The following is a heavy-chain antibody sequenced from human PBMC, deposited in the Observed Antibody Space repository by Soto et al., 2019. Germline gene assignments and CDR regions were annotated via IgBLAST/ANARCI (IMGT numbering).Heavy chain of an antibody. Sequence: RGESLKISCKGSGYSFTNYWIGWVRQMPGKGLEWMGIIYPGDSDTTYSPSFQGQVTISVDKSITTAYLQWSSLKASDTAMYYCATFPRSTSSQRKGNYGVDVWGQGTTVTVSS. CDR1: GYSFTNYW. D-gene: IGHD6-6*01. V-gene: IGHV5-51*01. J-gene: IGHJ6*02. CDR3: ATFPRSTSSQRKGNYGVDV. CDR2: IYPGDSDT.